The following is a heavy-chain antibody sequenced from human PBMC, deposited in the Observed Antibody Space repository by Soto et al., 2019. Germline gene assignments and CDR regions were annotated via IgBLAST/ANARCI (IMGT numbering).Heavy chain of an antibody. CDR1: GGSISSYY. CDR3: ARYLTIFGVVA. CDR2: IYYSGST. J-gene: IGHJ4*02. V-gene: IGHV4-59*08. D-gene: IGHD3-3*01. Sequence: QVQLQESGPGLVKPSETLSLTCTVSGGSISSYYWSWIRQPPGKGLEWIGYIYYSGSTNYNPSLKSRVTISVDTSKNQFSLKLSSVTAADTAVYYCARYLTIFGVVAWGQGTLVTVSS.